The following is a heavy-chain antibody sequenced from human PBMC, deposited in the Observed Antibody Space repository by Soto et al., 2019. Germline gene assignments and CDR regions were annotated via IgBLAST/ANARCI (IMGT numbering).Heavy chain of an antibody. V-gene: IGHV4-39*01. CDR2: MLYSGLT. CDR3: APLSVSLSGPYGIHV. CDR1: GYSVSSSDYY. D-gene: IGHD2-15*01. J-gene: IGHJ6*02. Sequence: SETLSLTCSASGYSVSSSDYYWAWIRQPPGKGLEWIGSMLYSGLTYYNPSLKSRVTLSVDASKNQFSVRLNSVTASDTAVYYCAPLSVSLSGPYGIHVWGQGTTVTVSS.